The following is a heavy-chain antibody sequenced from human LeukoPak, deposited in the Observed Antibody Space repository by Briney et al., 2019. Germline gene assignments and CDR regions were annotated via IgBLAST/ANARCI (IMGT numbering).Heavy chain of an antibody. V-gene: IGHV3-23*01. J-gene: IGHJ4*02. D-gene: IGHD3-22*01. CDR1: GFTFSSYA. CDR3: AKVRASSYFDSSGYTFDY. Sequence: PGGSLRLSCAASGFTFSSYAMSWVRQAPGKGLEWVSAISGSGDSTYYADSVKGRFTISRDNSKNTLYLQMNSLRAEDTAVYYCAKVRASSYFDSSGYTFDYWGQGTLVTVSS. CDR2: ISGSGDST.